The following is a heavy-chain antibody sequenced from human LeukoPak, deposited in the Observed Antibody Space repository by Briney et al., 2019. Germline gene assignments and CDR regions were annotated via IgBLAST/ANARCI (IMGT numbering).Heavy chain of an antibody. CDR3: AKGWGYGYGYLDV. D-gene: IGHD5-18*01. CDR2: ISGSGGST. J-gene: IGHJ6*03. CDR1: GFTFSSYG. V-gene: IGHV3-23*01. Sequence: GGSLRLSCAASGFTFSSYGMSWVRQAPGKGLEWVSAISGSGGSTYYADSVKGRFTISRDNSKNMVYLQMNSLKTEDTAVYYCAKGWGYGYGYLDVWGKGTTVTISS.